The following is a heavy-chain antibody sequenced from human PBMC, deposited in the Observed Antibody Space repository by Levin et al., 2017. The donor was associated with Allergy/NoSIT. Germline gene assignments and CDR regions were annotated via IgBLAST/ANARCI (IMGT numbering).Heavy chain of an antibody. CDR2: IYSSGST. J-gene: IGHJ4*02. Sequence: GGSLRLSCAASGFTVSSNHMSWVCQAPGKGLEWVSVIYSSGSTYYADSVKGRFTISRDTSKNMLYLQMNSLRAEDTAVYYCARITSKRFDYWGQGTLVTVSS. CDR3: ARITSKRFDY. V-gene: IGHV3-66*01. D-gene: IGHD3-3*01. CDR1: GFTVSSNH.